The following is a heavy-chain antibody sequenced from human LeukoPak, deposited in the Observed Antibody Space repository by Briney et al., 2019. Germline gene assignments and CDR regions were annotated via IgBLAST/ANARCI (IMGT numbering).Heavy chain of an antibody. CDR2: IHPGDSDT. V-gene: IGHV5-51*01. D-gene: IGHD1-26*01. J-gene: IGHJ3*02. CDR3: GRHQHSGSYGAFDI. Sequence: GESLRISCQGSGYTFTAYWIGWVRQLPGKGLEWVGIIHPGDSDTRYSPSFQGQVTISADKSITTAYLQWSSLKAPDTAMYYCGRHQHSGSYGAFDIWGQGTMVTVSS. CDR1: GYTFTAYW.